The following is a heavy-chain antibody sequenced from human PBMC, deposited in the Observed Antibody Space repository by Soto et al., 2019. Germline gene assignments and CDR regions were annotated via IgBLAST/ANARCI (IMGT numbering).Heavy chain of an antibody. Sequence: SETLSLTCAVYGGSFSGYYWSWIRQPPGKGLEWIGEINHSGSTNYNPSLKSRVTISVDTSKNQFSLKLSSVTAADTAVYYCARGRLSCSGGSCYFFLYYYYGMDVWGQGTTVTVSS. CDR1: GGSFSGYY. CDR2: INHSGST. CDR3: ARGRLSCSGGSCYFFLYYYYGMDV. D-gene: IGHD2-15*01. J-gene: IGHJ6*02. V-gene: IGHV4-34*01.